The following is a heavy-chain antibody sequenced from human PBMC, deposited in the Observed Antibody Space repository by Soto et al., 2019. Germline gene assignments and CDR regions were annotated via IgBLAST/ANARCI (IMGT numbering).Heavy chain of an antibody. CDR3: ARDRPLGIDRSGDPSGGTFDY. V-gene: IGHV4-38-2*02. CDR2: IYHSGST. CDR1: GYSISSGYY. J-gene: IGHJ4*02. Sequence: SETLSLTCAVSGYSISSGYYWGWIRQPPGKGLEWIGSIYHSGSTYYNPSLKSRVTISVDTSKNQFSLKLSSVTAADTAVYYSARDRPLGIDRSGDPSGGTFDYWGQGTLVTVSS. D-gene: IGHD3-22*01.